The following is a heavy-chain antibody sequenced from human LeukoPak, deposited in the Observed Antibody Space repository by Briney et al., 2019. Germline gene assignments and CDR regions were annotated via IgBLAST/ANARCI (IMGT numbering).Heavy chain of an antibody. CDR1: GFTFNNYA. V-gene: IGHV3-23*01. CDR3: AKSIVNSGTFIPFDY. D-gene: IGHD1-26*01. Sequence: GGPLRLSFAPPGFTFNNYAINGFGRAPGRGLDWSSVISGSGRTTYSADSVKGRFTISRDKSNNTVYLHMNSLRAEDTAVYFCAKSIVNSGTFIPFDYWGQGTLVTVSS. J-gene: IGHJ4*02. CDR2: ISGSGRTT.